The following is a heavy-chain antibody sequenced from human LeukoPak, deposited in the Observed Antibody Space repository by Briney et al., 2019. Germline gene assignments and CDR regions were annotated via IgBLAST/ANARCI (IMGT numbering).Heavy chain of an antibody. CDR1: GFTFSSYA. V-gene: IGHV3-23*01. Sequence: GGSLRLSCAASGFTFSSYAMSWVRQAPGKGLEWVSAISGSGGSTYYADSVKGRFTISRDNSKNTLYLQMNSLKTEDTAVYYCTSWDYDILTGWRPLYYYGMDVWGQGTTVTVSS. J-gene: IGHJ6*02. D-gene: IGHD3-9*01. CDR2: ISGSGGST. CDR3: TSWDYDILTGWRPLYYYGMDV.